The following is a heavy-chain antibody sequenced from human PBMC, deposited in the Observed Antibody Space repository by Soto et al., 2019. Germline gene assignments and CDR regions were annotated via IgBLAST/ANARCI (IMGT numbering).Heavy chain of an antibody. CDR1: GFTFSSYA. CDR2: ISGSGGST. Sequence: GGSLRLSCAASGFTFSSYAMSWVRQAPGKGLEWVTAISGSGGSTYYADSVKGRFTISRDISKNTLYLQMNSLRAEDTAVYYCAKTNYCSSTSCPLAYMDVWGKGTTVTVSS. J-gene: IGHJ6*03. V-gene: IGHV3-23*01. CDR3: AKTNYCSSTSCPLAYMDV. D-gene: IGHD2-2*01.